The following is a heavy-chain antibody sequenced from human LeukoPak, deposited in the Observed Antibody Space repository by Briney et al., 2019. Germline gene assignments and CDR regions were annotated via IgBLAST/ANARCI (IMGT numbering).Heavy chain of an antibody. V-gene: IGHV3-23*01. CDR2: FSSSGNMT. D-gene: IGHD1-26*01. CDR3: ASTPYYAFDI. CDR1: GFTFSTYD. J-gene: IGHJ3*02. Sequence: PGGSLRLSCAASGFTFSTYDISWVRQAPGKGLEWVSTFSSSGNMTYYADSVKGRFTISRDNSKNTLYLQMNSLRAEDTALYYCASTPYYAFDIWGQGTMVTVSS.